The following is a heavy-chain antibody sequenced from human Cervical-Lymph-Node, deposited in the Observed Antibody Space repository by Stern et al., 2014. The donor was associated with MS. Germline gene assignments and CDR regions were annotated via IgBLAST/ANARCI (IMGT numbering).Heavy chain of an antibody. CDR1: GYLFDDYW. V-gene: IGHV5-51*03. CDR2: IFPRDSNT. CDR3: ARSPATPSGYDRFDY. D-gene: IGHD5-12*01. J-gene: IGHJ4*02. Sequence: EDQLVESGAEVKKPGESLKISCEASGYLFDDYWIGWVRQMSGRGLELVAIIFPRDSNTRYSPSVQGQGTISAEKSISTAHLHWSTLKASAPPMYYGARSPATPSGYDRFDYWGQGALVTVSS.